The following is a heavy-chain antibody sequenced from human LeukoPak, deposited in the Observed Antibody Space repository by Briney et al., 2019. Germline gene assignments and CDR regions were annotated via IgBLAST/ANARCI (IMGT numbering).Heavy chain of an antibody. CDR1: GGSISSGDYY. V-gene: IGHV4-30-4*01. J-gene: IGHJ3*02. CDR3: ARGFRNHETFDI. Sequence: SQTLSLTCTVSGGSISSGDYYWSWIRQPPGKGLEWIGYIYYSGTTYYNLSLKSRVTISVDRSKNQFSLKLSSVTAADTAVYYCARGFRNHETFDIWGHGTMVTVSS. CDR2: IYYSGTT. D-gene: IGHD1-14*01.